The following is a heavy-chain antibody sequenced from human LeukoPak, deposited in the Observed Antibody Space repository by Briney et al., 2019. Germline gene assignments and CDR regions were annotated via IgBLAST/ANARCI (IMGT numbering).Heavy chain of an antibody. V-gene: IGHV3-21*01. J-gene: IGHJ4*02. CDR1: GFTFSSYW. D-gene: IGHD3-22*01. CDR3: ARDLYRIVVVPHYFDY. Sequence: GGSLRLSCAASGFTFSSYWMHWVRQAPGKGLEWVSSISTSSTYIYSTASVKGRFTVSRDNAKNSLYLQMNSLRAEDTAVYYCARDLYRIVVVPHYFDYWGQGTLVTVSS. CDR2: ISTSSTYI.